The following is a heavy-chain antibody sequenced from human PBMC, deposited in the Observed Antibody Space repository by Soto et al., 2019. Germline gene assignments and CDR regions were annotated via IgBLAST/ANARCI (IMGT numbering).Heavy chain of an antibody. V-gene: IGHV4-30-2*01. CDR2: IYHSGST. CDR3: ASAGGLGAVAADY. Sequence: QLQLQESGSGLVKPSQTLSLTCAVSGGSISSGGYSWSWIRQPPGKGLEWIGYIYHSGSTYYNPSLKSRATLSVDRSKNQFSLKLSSVTAADTAVYYCASAGGLGAVAADYWGQGTLVTVSS. CDR1: GGSISSGGYS. D-gene: IGHD6-19*01. J-gene: IGHJ4*02.